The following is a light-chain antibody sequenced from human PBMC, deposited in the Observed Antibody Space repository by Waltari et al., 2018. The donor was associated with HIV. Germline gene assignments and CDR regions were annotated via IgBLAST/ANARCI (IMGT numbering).Light chain of an antibody. Sequence: DIVMTQSPDSLVVSLGERATINCKSSQSVLYSSNNKNYLAWYQQKPGQPPKLLIYWASTRESGVPDRFSGSGSGTDFTLTISSLQAEDMAVYYCQQYYSTPFTFGGGTKVEIK. V-gene: IGKV4-1*01. CDR1: QSVLYSSNNKNY. CDR2: WAS. CDR3: QQYYSTPFT. J-gene: IGKJ4*01.